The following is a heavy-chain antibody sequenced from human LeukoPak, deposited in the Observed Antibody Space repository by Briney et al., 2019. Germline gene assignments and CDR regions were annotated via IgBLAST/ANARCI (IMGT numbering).Heavy chain of an antibody. J-gene: IGHJ3*02. CDR2: VYYSTNT. V-gene: IGHV4-39*01. D-gene: IGHD5-12*01. Sequence: SETLSLTCTVSGDSISSSSYYWDWIRQPPGKGLEWIGNVYYSTNTNYNPSLKSRVTISVDTSKNQFSLKLSSVTAADTAIYYCARHSRSAYSGYENAFDIWGQGTVVTVSS. CDR1: GDSISSSSYY. CDR3: ARHSRSAYSGYENAFDI.